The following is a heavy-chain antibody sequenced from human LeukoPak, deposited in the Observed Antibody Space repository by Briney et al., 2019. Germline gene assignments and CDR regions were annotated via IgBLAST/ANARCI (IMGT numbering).Heavy chain of an antibody. J-gene: IGHJ3*02. D-gene: IGHD2-15*01. CDR3: ARGGYNDAFDI. CDR1: DGSISSGGYS. V-gene: IGHV4-30-2*01. CDR2: IYHSGST. Sequence: SQTLSLTCAVSDGSISSGGYSWSWIRQPPGKGLEWIGYIYHSGSTYYNPSLKSRVTISVDRSKNQFSLKLSSVTAAGTAVYYCARGGYNDAFDIWGQGTMVTVSS.